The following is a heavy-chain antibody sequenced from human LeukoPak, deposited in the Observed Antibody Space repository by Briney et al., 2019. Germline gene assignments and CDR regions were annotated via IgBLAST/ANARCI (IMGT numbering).Heavy chain of an antibody. CDR3: ARGRPFAGFDY. CDR2: INHSGST. V-gene: IGHV4-34*01. CDR1: GGSFIGYY. Sequence: PSETLSLTCAVYGGSFIGYYWSWIRQPPGKGLEWIGEINHSGSTNYNPSLKSRVTISVDTSKNQFSLKLSSVTAADTAVYYCARGRPFAGFDYWGQGTLVTVSS. J-gene: IGHJ4*02. D-gene: IGHD3-10*01.